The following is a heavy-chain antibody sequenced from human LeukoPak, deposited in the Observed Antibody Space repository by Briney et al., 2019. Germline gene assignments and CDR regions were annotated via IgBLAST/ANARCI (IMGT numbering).Heavy chain of an antibody. J-gene: IGHJ3*02. Sequence: SETLSLTCTVSGGSISSLYWSWIRQPAGKGLEWIGRVYATVSTNYNPSLKSRVTMSVDTSKNQFSLKLSSVTAADTAVYYCARGPGTSSSYAFDIWGQGTMVTVSS. CDR3: ARGPGTSSSYAFDI. V-gene: IGHV4-4*07. CDR1: GGSISSLY. D-gene: IGHD2-8*01. CDR2: VYATVST.